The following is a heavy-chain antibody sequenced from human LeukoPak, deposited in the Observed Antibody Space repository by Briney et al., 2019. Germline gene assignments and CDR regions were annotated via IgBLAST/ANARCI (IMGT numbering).Heavy chain of an antibody. V-gene: IGHV4-59*11. CDR1: GDSISSHY. J-gene: IGHJ4*02. CDR2: IHYSGST. Sequence: PSETLSLTCTVSGDSISSHYWSWIRQPPGKGLEWIGYIHYSGSTNFNRSLKSRVTTAVDTSTNQFSLKLISVKAADAAVCYCARGGSSPSDHWGQGTLVTVSA. D-gene: IGHD2-15*01. CDR3: ARGGSSPSDH.